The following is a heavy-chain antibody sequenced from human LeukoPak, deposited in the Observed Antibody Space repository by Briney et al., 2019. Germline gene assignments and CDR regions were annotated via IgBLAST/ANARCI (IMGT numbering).Heavy chain of an antibody. V-gene: IGHV3-33*02. D-gene: IGHD3-22*01. CDR3: ARAPQYYYDGSGSDY. Sequence: GGSLRLSCAASGFMFSNFGMHWVRQAPGKGLEWVAVIWYDGSNKYYADSVKGRFTVSRDVSTNTVFLQMNSLRAEDTAVYYCARAPQYYYDGSGSDYWGQGTLVTVSS. CDR1: GFMFSNFG. CDR2: IWYDGSNK. J-gene: IGHJ4*02.